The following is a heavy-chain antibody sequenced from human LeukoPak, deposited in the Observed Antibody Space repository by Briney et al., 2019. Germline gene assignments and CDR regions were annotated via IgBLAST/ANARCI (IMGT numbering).Heavy chain of an antibody. CDR2: IYFSGSA. J-gene: IGHJ4*02. CDR1: GASISDYY. V-gene: IGHV4-59*13. D-gene: IGHD6-13*01. CDR3: ARAKAAAGIDYFDY. Sequence: AETLSLTCTVSGASISDYYWSWLRQPPGKGLEWIGYIYFSGSANYHPSLKSRVTISIDSSKNQFSLKVSFVTAADTAVYYCARAKAAAGIDYFDYWGQGTLVTVSS.